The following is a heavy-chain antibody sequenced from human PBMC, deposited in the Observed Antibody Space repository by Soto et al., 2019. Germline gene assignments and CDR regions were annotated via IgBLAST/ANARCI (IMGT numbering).Heavy chain of an antibody. Sequence: VQLVQSGAEVKKPGSSVKVSCKASGGTFSSYTISWVRQAPGQGLEWMGRIIPILGIANYAQKFQGRVTITADKSTSTAYMELSSLRSEDTAVYYCARDPLTYYYDSSGYPEDYYYYGMDVWGQGTTVTVSS. D-gene: IGHD3-22*01. V-gene: IGHV1-69*08. CDR3: ARDPLTYYYDSSGYPEDYYYYGMDV. J-gene: IGHJ6*02. CDR2: IIPILGIA. CDR1: GGTFSSYT.